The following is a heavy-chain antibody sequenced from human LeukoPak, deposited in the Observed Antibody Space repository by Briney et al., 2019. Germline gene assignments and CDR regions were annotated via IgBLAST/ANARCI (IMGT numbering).Heavy chain of an antibody. CDR3: ARFGTSSSRFFDQ. CDR1: GGSISSSNW. CDR2: IYHSGST. D-gene: IGHD6-6*01. Sequence: PSETLSLTCAVSGGSISSSNWWSWVRPPPGKGLEWIGEIYHSGSTDYNPSLKSRVTILVDKSRNQFSLDVNSVTAADTAVYYCARFGTSSSRFFDQWGQGTLVTVSS. J-gene: IGHJ4*02. V-gene: IGHV4-4*02.